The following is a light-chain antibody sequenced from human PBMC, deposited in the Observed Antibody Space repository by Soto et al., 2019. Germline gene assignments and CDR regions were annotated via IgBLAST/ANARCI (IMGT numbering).Light chain of an antibody. V-gene: IGKV3-20*01. CDR1: QSVSSNY. CDR3: QLYGSSPPRYT. CDR2: AAS. J-gene: IGKJ2*01. Sequence: EIVLTQSPGTLYLSPGERATLSCRASQSVSSNYLAWYQQKRGQAPRLLIYAASARATGIPDRFSGSGSGIDFTLTISRLEPEDFAVYFCQLYGSSPPRYTFGQGTKLEIK.